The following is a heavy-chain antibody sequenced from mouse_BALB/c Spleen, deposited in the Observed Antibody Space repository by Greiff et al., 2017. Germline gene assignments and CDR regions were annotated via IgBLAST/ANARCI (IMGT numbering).Heavy chain of an antibody. CDR1: GYTFTDYE. J-gene: IGHJ3*01. CDR3: TRGGGIRAWFAY. V-gene: IGHV1-15*01. Sequence: VQLQESGAELVRPGASVTLSCKASGYTFTDYEMHWVKQTPVHGLEWIGAIDPETGGTAYNQKFKGKATLTADKSSSTAYMELRSLTSEDSAVYYCTRGGGIRAWFAYWGQGTLVTVSA. CDR2: IDPETGGT.